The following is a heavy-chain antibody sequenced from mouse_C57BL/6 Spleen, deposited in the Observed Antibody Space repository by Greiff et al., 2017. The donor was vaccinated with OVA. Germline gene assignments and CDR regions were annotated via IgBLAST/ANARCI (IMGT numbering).Heavy chain of an antibody. Sequence: QVQLQQSGAELARPGASVKLSCKASGYTFTSYGISWVKQRTGQGLEWIGEIYPRSGNTYYNEKFKGKATLTADKSSSTAYMELLSLTSEDSAVYFCARNDGYYEYYFDYWGQGTTLTVSS. CDR1: GYTFTSYG. D-gene: IGHD2-3*01. CDR3: ARNDGYYEYYFDY. CDR2: IYPRSGNT. J-gene: IGHJ2*01. V-gene: IGHV1-81*01.